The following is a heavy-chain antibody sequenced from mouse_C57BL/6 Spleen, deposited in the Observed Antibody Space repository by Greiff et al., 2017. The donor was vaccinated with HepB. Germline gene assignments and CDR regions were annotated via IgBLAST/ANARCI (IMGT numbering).Heavy chain of an antibody. CDR2: IYPGDGDT. D-gene: IGHD1-2*01. Sequence: QVQLQQSGPELVKPGASVKISCKASGYAFSSSWMNWVKQRPGKGLEWIGRIYPGDGDTNYNGKFKGKATLTADKSSSTAYMQLSSLTSEDSAVYFCARGGLELRLYAMDYWGQGTSVTVSS. CDR1: GYAFSSSW. J-gene: IGHJ4*01. CDR3: ARGGLELRLYAMDY. V-gene: IGHV1-82*01.